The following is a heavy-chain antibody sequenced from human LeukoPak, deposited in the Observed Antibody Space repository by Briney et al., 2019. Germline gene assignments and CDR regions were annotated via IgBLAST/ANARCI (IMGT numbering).Heavy chain of an antibody. CDR3: ARTSIAARRANVFDI. J-gene: IGHJ3*02. CDR2: IYHSGST. D-gene: IGHD6-6*01. V-gene: IGHV4-59*12. CDR1: GGSISSYY. Sequence: PSETLSLTCTVSGGSISSYYWSWIRQPPGKGLEWIGYIYHSGSTYYNPSLKSRVTISVDRSKNQFSLKLSSVTAADTAVYYCARTSIAARRANVFDIWGQGTMVTVSS.